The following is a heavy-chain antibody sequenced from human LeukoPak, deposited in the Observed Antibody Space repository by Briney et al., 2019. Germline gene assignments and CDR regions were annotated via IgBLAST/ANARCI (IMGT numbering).Heavy chain of an antibody. CDR3: ARGRGGSYSPYHYYYYYYMDV. D-gene: IGHD1-26*01. CDR1: GGSISTDY. Sequence: SETLSLTCTVSGGSISTDYWSWIRQPPGKGLEWIGYASYSGTTNYNPSLKNRVTISLDTSKNQFSLKLSSVTAADTAVYYCARGRGGSYSPYHYYYYYYMDVWGKGTTATVSS. J-gene: IGHJ6*03. CDR2: ASYSGTT. V-gene: IGHV4-59*12.